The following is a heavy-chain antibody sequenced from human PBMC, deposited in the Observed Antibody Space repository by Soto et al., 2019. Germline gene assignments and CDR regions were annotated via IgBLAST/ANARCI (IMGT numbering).Heavy chain of an antibody. Sequence: EVQLVQSGAEVKKPGESLKISCKGSGYTFTNYWIGWVRQMPGKGLEWMGIIYPRDSDTKYNPSFQGQVTISADKSITTTYLRWTSLKASDTAIYYCAASIFYYGMDVWGQGTTVTVSS. CDR2: IYPRDSDT. CDR3: AASIFYYGMDV. CDR1: GYTFTNYW. J-gene: IGHJ6*02. V-gene: IGHV5-51*01.